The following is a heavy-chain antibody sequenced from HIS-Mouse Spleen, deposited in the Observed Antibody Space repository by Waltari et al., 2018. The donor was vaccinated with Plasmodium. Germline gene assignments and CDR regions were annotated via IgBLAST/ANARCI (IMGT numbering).Heavy chain of an antibody. J-gene: IGHJ2*01. CDR1: GFTFSSYW. Sequence: EVQLVESGGGLVQPGGSLRLSCAASGFTFSSYWMSWVRQAPGKGLEWVANIKKDGSEKYDVDSVNGRFTISRDNAKNSLYLQMNSLRAEDTAVYYCASSWYWYFDLWGRGTLVTVSS. V-gene: IGHV3-7*01. D-gene: IGHD6-13*01. CDR2: IKKDGSEK. CDR3: ASSWYWYFDL.